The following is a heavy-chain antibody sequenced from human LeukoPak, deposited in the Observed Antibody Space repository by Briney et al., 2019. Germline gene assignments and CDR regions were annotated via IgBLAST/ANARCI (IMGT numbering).Heavy chain of an antibody. V-gene: IGHV3-11*04. D-gene: IGHD3-9*01. CDR1: GFTFSDYY. Sequence: GGSLRLSCAASGFTFSDYYMNWIRQAPGKGLEWVSYFSSSGSIIYYADSVRDRFTISRDNAKNSLYLQMNSLRAEDTAVYYCARGGDYDILTGYSHFDYWGQGTLVTVSS. CDR2: FSSSGSII. CDR3: ARGGDYDILTGYSHFDY. J-gene: IGHJ4*02.